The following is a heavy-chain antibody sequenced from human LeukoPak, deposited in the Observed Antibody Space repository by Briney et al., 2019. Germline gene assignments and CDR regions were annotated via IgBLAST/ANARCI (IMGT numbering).Heavy chain of an antibody. Sequence: ASVTVSCKASGYTFTGYYMHWVRPAPGQGLEWMGWINPNSGGTYYPQKLQGTVTLTRDTSISTAYMKLSRLRSDDTAVYYCARKSDILTGYYFGARGMQHRNPTESYFDYWGQGTLVTVSS. CDR1: GYTFTGYY. J-gene: IGHJ4*02. D-gene: IGHD3-9*01. V-gene: IGHV1-2*02. CDR3: ARKSDILTGYYFGARGMQHRNPTESYFDY. CDR2: INPNSGGT.